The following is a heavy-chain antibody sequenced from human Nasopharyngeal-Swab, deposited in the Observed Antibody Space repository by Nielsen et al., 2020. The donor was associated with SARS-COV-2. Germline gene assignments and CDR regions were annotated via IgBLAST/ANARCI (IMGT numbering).Heavy chain of an antibody. V-gene: IGHV4-39*01. J-gene: IGHJ3*02. Sequence: WIRQPPGKGLEWIGSISYSGRTYYNPSLKSRVTISVDTSKNQFPMKLSSVTAADTAVYYCARHGTTVTRNYAFDIWGQGTMVTVSS. CDR3: ARHGTTVTRNYAFDI. CDR2: ISYSGRT. D-gene: IGHD4-17*01.